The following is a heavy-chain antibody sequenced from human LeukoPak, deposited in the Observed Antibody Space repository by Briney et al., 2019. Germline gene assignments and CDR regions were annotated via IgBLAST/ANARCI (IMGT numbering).Heavy chain of an antibody. D-gene: IGHD3-9*01. Sequence: GGSLRLSCAASGFTFSDYCMTWIRQTPGEGLGWVLYISNSVNTIYYADSVKGRFTISRDNAKNSLYLQMNSLRAEDTAVYYCARTVPNIILTGYPDHWGPGTLVTVSS. CDR1: GFTFSDYC. J-gene: IGHJ5*02. CDR3: ARTVPNIILTGYPDH. V-gene: IGHV3-11*01. CDR2: ISNSVNTI.